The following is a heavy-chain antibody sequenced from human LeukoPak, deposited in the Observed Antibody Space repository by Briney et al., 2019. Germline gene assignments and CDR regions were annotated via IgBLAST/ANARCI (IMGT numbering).Heavy chain of an antibody. CDR1: GGSISSYY. CDR2: IYTSGST. Sequence: SETLSLTCTVSGGSISSYYWSWIRQPAGKGLEWIGRIYTSGSTNYNPSLRSRVNMSMDTSKNQFSLKVIAVTTADAAVYYCARYGSGSYLDPFDIWGQGTMVIVSS. CDR3: ARYGSGSYLDPFDI. J-gene: IGHJ3*02. V-gene: IGHV4-4*07. D-gene: IGHD3-10*01.